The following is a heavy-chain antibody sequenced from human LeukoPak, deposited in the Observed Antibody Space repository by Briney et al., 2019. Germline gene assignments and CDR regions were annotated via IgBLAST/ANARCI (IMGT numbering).Heavy chain of an antibody. J-gene: IGHJ4*02. D-gene: IGHD4-17*01. Sequence: PSETLSLTCTVSGGSISSYYWSWIRQPPGKGLEWIGYIYYSGSTNYNPSLKSRVTISVDTSKNQFSLKLSSVTAADTAVYYCARYGDYPLGYWGQGTLVTVSS. CDR2: IYYSGST. CDR1: GGSISSYY. CDR3: ARYGDYPLGY. V-gene: IGHV4-59*01.